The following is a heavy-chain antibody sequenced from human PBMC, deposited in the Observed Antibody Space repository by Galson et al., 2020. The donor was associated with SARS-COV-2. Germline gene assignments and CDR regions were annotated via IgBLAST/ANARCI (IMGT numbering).Heavy chain of an antibody. CDR1: GFSFSGYA. Sequence: GGSLRLSCAASGFSFSGYAMSWVRQAPGKGLEWVSDISGSGATTYYGDSVKGRFTISRDNSKNTLHLQMNSLTAEGTAVSYCAKGSRGYTACVFDYWGQGTLVTVSS. CDR3: AKGSRGYTACVFDY. CDR2: ISGSGATT. D-gene: IGHD5-12*01. V-gene: IGHV3-23*01. J-gene: IGHJ4*02.